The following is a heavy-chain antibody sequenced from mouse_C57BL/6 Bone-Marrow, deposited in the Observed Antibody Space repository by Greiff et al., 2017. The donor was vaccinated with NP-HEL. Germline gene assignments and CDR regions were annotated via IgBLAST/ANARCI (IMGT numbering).Heavy chain of an antibody. CDR1: GYAFSSSW. CDR3: ARSITTVYYFDY. V-gene: IGHV1-82*01. Sequence: VQLQQSGPELVKPGASVKISCKASGYAFSSSWMNWVKQRPGKGLEWIGRIYPGDGDTNYNGKFKGKATLTADKSSSTAYMQLSSLTSEDSAVYFYARSITTVYYFDYWGQGTTLTVSS. J-gene: IGHJ2*01. CDR2: IYPGDGDT. D-gene: IGHD1-1*01.